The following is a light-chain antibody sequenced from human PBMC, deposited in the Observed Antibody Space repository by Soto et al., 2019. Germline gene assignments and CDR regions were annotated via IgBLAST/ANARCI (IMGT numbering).Light chain of an antibody. J-gene: IGLJ2*01. V-gene: IGLV3-21*02. CDR3: QVWDSSSDHPVV. Sequence: SYELTQPPSVSVAPGQTARITCGGTNTGSRSVHWYQQKPGQAPVLVVYDDSDRPSGIPERFSGSNSGNTATLTISRVEAGDEADYYCQVWDSSSDHPVVFGGGTKLTVL. CDR2: DDS. CDR1: NTGSRS.